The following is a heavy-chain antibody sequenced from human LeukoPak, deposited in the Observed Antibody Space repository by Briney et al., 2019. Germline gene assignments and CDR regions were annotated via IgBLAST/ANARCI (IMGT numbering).Heavy chain of an antibody. D-gene: IGHD1-26*01. J-gene: IGHJ4*02. V-gene: IGHV4-59*12. Sequence: PPETLSLTCTISGGSISSYYWTWIRQPPGKGLEWIGHISYSGSTNYNPSLKSRVTISVDTSKNQFSLKLSSVTAADTAVYYCARVYGSYSDYWGQGTLVTVSS. CDR2: ISYSGST. CDR1: GGSISSYY. CDR3: ARVYGSYSDY.